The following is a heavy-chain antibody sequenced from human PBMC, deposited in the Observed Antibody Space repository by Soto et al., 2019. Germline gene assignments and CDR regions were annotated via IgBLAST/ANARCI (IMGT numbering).Heavy chain of an antibody. Sequence: GGFLRLSCAASGFTFSSYSMNWVRQAPGKGLEWVSSISSSSSYIYYADSVKGRFTISRDNAKNSLYLQMNSLRAEDTAVYYCARGISSSSPFDYWGQGTLVNVSS. CDR3: ARGISSSSPFDY. CDR1: GFTFSSYS. J-gene: IGHJ4*02. V-gene: IGHV3-21*01. D-gene: IGHD6-6*01. CDR2: ISSSSSYI.